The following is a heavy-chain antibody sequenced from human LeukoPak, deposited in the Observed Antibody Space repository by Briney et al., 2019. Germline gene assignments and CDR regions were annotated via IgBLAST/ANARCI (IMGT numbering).Heavy chain of an antibody. CDR3: ARLNKPGWFDP. Sequence: SETLSLTCTVSGGSISSYYWSWIRQPAGKGLEWIGRIYTSGTTHYNPSLKSRLTISVDTSKNQFSLKLTSVTAADTAVYYCARLNKPGWFDPWGQGTLVTVSS. D-gene: IGHD1-14*01. J-gene: IGHJ5*02. CDR2: IYTSGTT. V-gene: IGHV4-4*07. CDR1: GGSISSYY.